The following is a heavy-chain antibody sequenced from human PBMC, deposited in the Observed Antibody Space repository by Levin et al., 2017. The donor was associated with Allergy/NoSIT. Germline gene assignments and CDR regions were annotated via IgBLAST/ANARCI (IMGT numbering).Heavy chain of an antibody. J-gene: IGHJ6*02. CDR1: GFTFSSYS. Sequence: GESLKISCGASGFTFSSYSMNWVRQAPGKGLEWVSFITSTSSTIYYADSVKGRFTISRDNAKNSLYLQMNSLRAEDTAVYYCARDTGSYYDILTGYRPADGLDVWGQGTTVTVSS. V-gene: IGHV3-48*01. D-gene: IGHD3-9*01. CDR2: ITSTSSTI. CDR3: ARDTGSYYDILTGYRPADGLDV.